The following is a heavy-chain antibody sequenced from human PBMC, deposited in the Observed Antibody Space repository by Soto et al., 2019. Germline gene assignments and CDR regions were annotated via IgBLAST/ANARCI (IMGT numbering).Heavy chain of an antibody. Sequence: PSETLSLTCTFSGYSIRNQYWSWIRRPPGKGLEWIGYIYRSGSTKYNPSLESRLTISGHTSKNQFSLKLTSVTAADTAVYYCARTLDYGHMDVWGKGTTVTVSS. CDR3: ARTLDYGHMDV. D-gene: IGHD3-16*01. CDR2: IYRSGST. V-gene: IGHV4-59*11. J-gene: IGHJ6*03. CDR1: GYSIRNQY.